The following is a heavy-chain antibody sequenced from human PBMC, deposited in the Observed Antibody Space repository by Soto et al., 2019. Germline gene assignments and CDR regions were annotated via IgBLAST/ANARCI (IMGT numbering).Heavy chain of an antibody. V-gene: IGHV3-23*01. CDR1: GFTFSSYS. Sequence: EVHLLESGGGLVQPGGSLRLSCAASGFTFSSYSMSWFRQAPGKGLEWVSSINNNGGNTYYADSVKGRFTISRDNSKNTLYLQMNILRAEDTALYYCAKTATMTIRDGFDYWGQGTLVTVSS. J-gene: IGHJ4*02. CDR3: AKTATMTIRDGFDY. D-gene: IGHD4-17*01. CDR2: INNNGGNT.